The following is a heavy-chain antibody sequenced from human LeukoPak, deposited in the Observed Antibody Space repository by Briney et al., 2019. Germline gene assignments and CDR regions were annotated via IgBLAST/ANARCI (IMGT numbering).Heavy chain of an antibody. V-gene: IGHV1-69*05. J-gene: IGHJ3*02. CDR2: IIPIFGTA. CDR3: ARKHSSSSVLDAFDI. Sequence: AVKVSRMPSVGTFSSYAISWVRPAPGQGLEWMGGIIPIFGTANYAQKFQRRVTITTDESTSTAYMELSSLRSDDTAVYYCARKHSSSSVLDAFDIWGQRTMVPVPS. CDR1: VGTFSSYA. D-gene: IGHD6-6*01.